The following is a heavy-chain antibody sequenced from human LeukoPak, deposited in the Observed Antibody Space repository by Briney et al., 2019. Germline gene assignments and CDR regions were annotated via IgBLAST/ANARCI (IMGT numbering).Heavy chain of an antibody. Sequence: ASVKVSCKASGYTFTSYGISWVRQAPGQGLEWMGWISAYNGNTNYAQKLQGRVTMTTDTSTSTAYMELRSLRSDDTAVYYCARELLRYFDWLPPCYYYGMDVWGQGTTVTVSS. CDR2: ISAYNGNT. CDR3: ARELLRYFDWLPPCYYYGMDV. V-gene: IGHV1-18*01. CDR1: GYTFTSYG. J-gene: IGHJ6*02. D-gene: IGHD3-9*01.